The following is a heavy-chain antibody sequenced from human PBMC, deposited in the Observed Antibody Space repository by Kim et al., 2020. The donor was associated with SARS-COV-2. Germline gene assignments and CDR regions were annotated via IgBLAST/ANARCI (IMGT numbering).Heavy chain of an antibody. CDR1: GGSISSGGYS. V-gene: IGHV4-30-2*01. D-gene: IGHD6-13*01. CDR3: ARAGGLQQPAYNWFDP. CDR2: IYHSGST. Sequence: SETQSLTCAVSGGSISSGGYSWSWIRRPPGKGLEWIGYIYHSGSTYYNPSLKSRVTISVDRSKNQFSLKLSSVTAADTAVYYCARAGGLQQPAYNWFDPWGQGTLVTVSS. J-gene: IGHJ5*02.